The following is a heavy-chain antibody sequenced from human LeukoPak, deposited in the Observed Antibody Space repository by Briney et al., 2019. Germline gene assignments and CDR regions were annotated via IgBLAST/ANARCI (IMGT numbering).Heavy chain of an antibody. J-gene: IGHJ4*02. CDR2: IYYSGST. V-gene: IGHV4-39*01. CDR3: VRGSTLRHYQY. Sequence: PSETLSLTCTVSGGSISSRPYYWGWIRQPPGKGLEWIGSIYYSGSTYYNPSLKSRVTVSVDTSKNQFSLNLSSVTAADTAVYYCVRGSTLRHYQYWGQGTLVTVSS. D-gene: IGHD3-16*01. CDR1: GGSISSRPYY.